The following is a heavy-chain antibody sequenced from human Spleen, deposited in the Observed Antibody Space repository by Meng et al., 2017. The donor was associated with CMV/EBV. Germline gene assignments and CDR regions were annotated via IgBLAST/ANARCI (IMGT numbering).Heavy chain of an antibody. CDR3: MGATKGNWFDP. CDR2: IYYSGST. J-gene: IGHJ5*02. D-gene: IGHD1-26*01. V-gene: IGHV4-39*07. CDR1: GGSISSSSYH. Sequence: LQLQEPGPGLVKPSRTLSLTCTVSGGSISSSSYHWGWIRQPPGKGLEWIGSIYYSGSTYYNPSLKSRVTISVDTSKNQFSLKLSSVTAADTAVYYCMGATKGNWFDPWGQGTLVTVSS.